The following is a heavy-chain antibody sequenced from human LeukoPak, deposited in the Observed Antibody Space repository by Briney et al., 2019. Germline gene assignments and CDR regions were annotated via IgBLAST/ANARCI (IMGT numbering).Heavy chain of an antibody. CDR1: GGSISSGDYY. J-gene: IGHJ4*02. CDR3: AREDTMVRGVIPLGFDY. D-gene: IGHD3-10*01. V-gene: IGHV4-30-4*01. Sequence: SETLSLTCTVSGGSISSGDYYWSWIRQPPGKGLEWIGYIYYSGSTYYNPSLKSRVTISVDTSKNQFSLKLSSVTAADTAVYYCAREDTMVRGVIPLGFDYWGQGTLVTVSS. CDR2: IYYSGST.